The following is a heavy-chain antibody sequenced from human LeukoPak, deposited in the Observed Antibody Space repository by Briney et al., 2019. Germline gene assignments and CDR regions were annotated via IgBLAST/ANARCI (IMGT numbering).Heavy chain of an antibody. V-gene: IGHV4-61*02. CDR1: GGSISSGSYY. CDR2: IYTSGST. CDR3: ARVSGSTSPI. Sequence: SQTLSLTCTDSGGSISSGSYYWSWIRQPAGKGLEWIGRIYTSGSTNYNPSLKSRVTISVDTSKNQFSLKLSSVTAADTAVYYCARVSGSTSPIWGQGTMVTVSS. D-gene: IGHD2-2*01. J-gene: IGHJ3*02.